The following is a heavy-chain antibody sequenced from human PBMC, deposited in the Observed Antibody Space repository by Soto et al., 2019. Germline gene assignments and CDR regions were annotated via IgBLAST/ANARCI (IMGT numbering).Heavy chain of an antibody. V-gene: IGHV4-30-4*01. CDR2: IYYTGYT. D-gene: IGHD3-10*01. CDR1: GGSISSGDYY. J-gene: IGHJ5*02. Sequence: QVQLQESGPGLVKPSQTLSLTCAVSGGSISSGDYYWSWIRQPPGKGLEWIGHIYYTGYTYYNPSLKSRITISVDTSKNQLSLKLSSVTAADTAVYYCARVPGSPEGLNWFDPWGQGTLVTVSS. CDR3: ARVPGSPEGLNWFDP.